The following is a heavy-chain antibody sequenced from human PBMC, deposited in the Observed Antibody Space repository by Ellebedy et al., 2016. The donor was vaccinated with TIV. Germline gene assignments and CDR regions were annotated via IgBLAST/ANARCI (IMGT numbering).Heavy chain of an antibody. Sequence: SVKVSCXASGCTFSSYAISWVRQAPGQGLEWMGGIIPIFGTANYAQKFQGRVTMTEDTSTDTAYMELSSLRSEDTAMYYCARQDSGSYFDYWGQGTLVTVSS. D-gene: IGHD1-26*01. CDR3: ARQDSGSYFDY. J-gene: IGHJ4*02. V-gene: IGHV1-69*06. CDR1: GCTFSSYA. CDR2: IIPIFGTA.